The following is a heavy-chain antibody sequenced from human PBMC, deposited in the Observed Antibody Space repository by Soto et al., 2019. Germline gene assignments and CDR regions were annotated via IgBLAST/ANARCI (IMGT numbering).Heavy chain of an antibody. CDR2: IKQDGTEK. Sequence: DVQLVESGGALVQPGESLRLSCAASGFTFSDYLMTWVRQAPGKGQEWVATIKQDGTEKYYVDSVKGRFTISRDNAKNSLYRQMNGLRAEDSAVYYCAIGHWLGNWGHGTLVTVSS. D-gene: IGHD6-19*01. CDR3: AIGHWLGN. J-gene: IGHJ4*01. V-gene: IGHV3-7*01. CDR1: GFTFSDYL.